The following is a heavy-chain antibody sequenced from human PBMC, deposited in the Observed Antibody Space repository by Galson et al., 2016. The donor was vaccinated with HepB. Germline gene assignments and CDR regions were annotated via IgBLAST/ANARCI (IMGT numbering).Heavy chain of an antibody. Sequence: SVKVSCKASGGSFSGYTIGWVRQAPGQGLEWMGRIIPTFHTADYAQQYQGRVTNTADVSTTTVYMELSSLRPEDTAVYYCARGHSTDLYFDIWGQGTLVIVSS. CDR1: GGSFSGYT. D-gene: IGHD6-13*01. CDR2: IIPTFHTA. V-gene: IGHV1-69*13. CDR3: ARGHSTDLYFDI. J-gene: IGHJ4*02.